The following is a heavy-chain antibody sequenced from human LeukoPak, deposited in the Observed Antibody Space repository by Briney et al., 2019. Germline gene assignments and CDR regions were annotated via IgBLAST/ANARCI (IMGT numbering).Heavy chain of an antibody. CDR2: IYSGGST. CDR1: GFTFNSYA. Sequence: GGSLRLSCAASGFTFNSYAIHWVRQAPGKGLEWVSVIYSGGSTYYADSVKGRFTISRDNSKNTLYLQMNSLRAEDTAVYYCAKGGHRGSSGILDYWGQGTLVTVSS. CDR3: AKGGHRGSSGILDY. D-gene: IGHD3-22*01. J-gene: IGHJ4*02. V-gene: IGHV3-53*01.